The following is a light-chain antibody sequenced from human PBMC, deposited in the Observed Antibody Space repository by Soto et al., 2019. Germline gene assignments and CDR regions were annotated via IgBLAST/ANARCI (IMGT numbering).Light chain of an antibody. J-gene: IGLJ3*02. V-gene: IGLV1-40*01. CDR1: SSNIGAGYD. CDR3: QSYDSSLSGWV. Sequence: QSVLTQPPSASGAPGQRVTISCTGSSSNIGAGYDVHWYQQLPGTAPKLLIYGNNNRPSGVPDRFSGSNSGTSASLAITGLQAEDEADYYCQSYDSSLSGWVFGGGTKLTVL. CDR2: GNN.